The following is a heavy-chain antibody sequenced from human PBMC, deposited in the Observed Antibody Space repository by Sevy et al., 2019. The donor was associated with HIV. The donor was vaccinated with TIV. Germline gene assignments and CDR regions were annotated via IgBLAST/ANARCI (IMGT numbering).Heavy chain of an antibody. CDR2: ISSYGNEA. D-gene: IGHD6-19*01. Sequence: RGSLRLPCAASGFNFSNYVLHWVRQAPGKGLEWVTFISSYGNEADYVDSVKGRFTISRDDSKNTLYLQMNSLRPEDTAVYYCARSILAVAGSYGMDVWGQGTTVTVSS. CDR1: GFNFSNYV. CDR3: ARSILAVAGSYGMDV. J-gene: IGHJ6*02. V-gene: IGHV3-30*03.